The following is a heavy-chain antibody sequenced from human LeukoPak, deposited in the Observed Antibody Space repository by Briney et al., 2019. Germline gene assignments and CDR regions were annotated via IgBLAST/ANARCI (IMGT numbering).Heavy chain of an antibody. Sequence: SETLSLTCTVSGGSISSYYWSWIRQPAGKGLEWIGRIYTSGSTNYNPSLKSRVTMSVDTSTNQFSLKLSSVTAADTAVYYCANDYGSGGSCYPYSNLYFDYWGQGTLVTVSS. V-gene: IGHV4-4*07. CDR1: GGSISSYY. CDR3: ANDYGSGGSCYPYSNLYFDY. CDR2: IYTSGST. D-gene: IGHD2-15*01. J-gene: IGHJ4*02.